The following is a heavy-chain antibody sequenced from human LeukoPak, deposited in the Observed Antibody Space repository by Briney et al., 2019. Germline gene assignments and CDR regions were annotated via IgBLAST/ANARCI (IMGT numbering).Heavy chain of an antibody. J-gene: IGHJ3*02. CDR1: GFTFSSYW. V-gene: IGHV3-7*01. CDR3: ARDCSSTSCGGAFDI. Sequence: GGSLRLSCAASGFTFSSYWTSWVRQAPGKGLEWVANIKQDGSEKYYVDSVKGRFTISRDNAKNSLYLQMNSLRAEDTAVYYCARDCSSTSCGGAFDIWGQGTMVTVSS. CDR2: IKQDGSEK. D-gene: IGHD2-2*01.